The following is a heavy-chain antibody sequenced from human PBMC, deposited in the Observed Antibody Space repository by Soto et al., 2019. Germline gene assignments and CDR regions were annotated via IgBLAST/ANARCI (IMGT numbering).Heavy chain of an antibody. V-gene: IGHV1-46*01. J-gene: IGHJ4*02. CDR3: ARTYSRSPFDY. Sequence: ASVKVSCKASGYTFTSYYMHWVRQAPGQGLEWMGIINPSGGSTSYAQKFQGRVTMTRDTSTSTVYMELSGLRSEATAVYYGARTYSRSPFDYWGQGTLVTVSS. CDR2: INPSGGST. D-gene: IGHD6-6*01. CDR1: GYTFTSYY.